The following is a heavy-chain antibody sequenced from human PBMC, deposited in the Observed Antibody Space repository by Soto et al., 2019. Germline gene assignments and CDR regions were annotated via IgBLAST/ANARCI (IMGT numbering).Heavy chain of an antibody. Sequence: DVQLVASGGGLIQPVGYLRLYCAALGLTVRGKKYITWVRQAPGKGLEWVSALYDVDGTYYADSAKGRFTISRDNSNNVIYLQMNSLGPDDKAVYYYASWLEREHAYDIWGLGIMVTVSS. D-gene: IGHD1-1*01. CDR2: LYDVDGT. J-gene: IGHJ3*02. V-gene: IGHV3-53*01. CDR1: GLTVRGKKY. CDR3: ASWLEREHAYDI.